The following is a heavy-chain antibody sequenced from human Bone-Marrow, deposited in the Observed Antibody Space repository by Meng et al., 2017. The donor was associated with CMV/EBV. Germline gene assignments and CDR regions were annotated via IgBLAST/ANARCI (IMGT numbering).Heavy chain of an antibody. CDR1: AGTPTSHA. Sequence: GAAGTPTSHAISWVRQARGQGREGLGGIIPILGIANYAQKFQGRVTITADKSTSTAYMELSSLRSEDTAVYYCARGRDNVDTATVPGYYYNGMDVWGQSTTVTVSS. J-gene: IGHJ6*02. V-gene: IGHV1-69*10. CDR2: IIPILGIA. CDR3: ARGRDNVDTATVPGYYYNGMDV. D-gene: IGHD5-18*01.